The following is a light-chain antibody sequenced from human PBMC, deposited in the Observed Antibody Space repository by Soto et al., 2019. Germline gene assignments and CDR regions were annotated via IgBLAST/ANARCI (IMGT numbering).Light chain of an antibody. Sequence: QSVLTQPSSVSAAPGQTVTISCSGSRSNFGKNFVSWYQQLPGTAPKLLLYEDNKRLSGIPDRFSGSKSGTSATLGVTGLQSGDEAGYYCGSWDSSLSTVVLGGGTELTVL. V-gene: IGLV1-51*01. CDR1: RSNFGKNF. J-gene: IGLJ2*01. CDR3: GSWDSSLSTVV. CDR2: EDN.